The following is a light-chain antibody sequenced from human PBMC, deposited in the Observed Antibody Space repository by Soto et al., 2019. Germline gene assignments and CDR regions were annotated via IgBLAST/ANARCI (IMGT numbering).Light chain of an antibody. CDR1: QSVGSN. CDR2: GAS. CDR3: QQYHTWPPDRT. V-gene: IGKV3-15*01. Sequence: EIVMTQSPATLSVSPGERATLSCRASQSVGSNLAWYQQKPGQAPRLLIYGASTRASGIPARFSGSGAGTEFAVTLSSLQSEDFEIHFCQQYHTWPPDRTFGQGAKVEIK. J-gene: IGKJ1*01.